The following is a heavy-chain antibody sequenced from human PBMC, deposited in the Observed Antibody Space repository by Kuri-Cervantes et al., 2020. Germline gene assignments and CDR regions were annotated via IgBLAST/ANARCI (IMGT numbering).Heavy chain of an antibody. Sequence: SSAASGFTFSNSDMNWVRQAPGKGLAWVSGVSWNGSRTHYADSVKGRFIISRDNSRNFLYQQMNSLRPEDLAVYYCARDRAAAGTIKYWGQGTLVTVSS. J-gene: IGHJ4*02. D-gene: IGHD6-13*01. CDR2: VSWNGSRT. V-gene: IGHV3-19*01. CDR3: ARDRAAAGTIKY. CDR1: GFTFSNSD.